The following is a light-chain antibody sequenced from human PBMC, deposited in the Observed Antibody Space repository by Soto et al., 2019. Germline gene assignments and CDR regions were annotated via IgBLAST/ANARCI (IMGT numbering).Light chain of an antibody. CDR1: QSVSSY. Sequence: EIVLTQSPATLPLSPGERATLSCRACQSVSSYLAWYQQKPGQAPSLLIYDASNRATGIPARFSGSGSGTDFTLTISSLEPEDSAVYSCQQRSNWPLTFGGGTKVEIK. V-gene: IGKV3-11*01. CDR3: QQRSNWPLT. CDR2: DAS. J-gene: IGKJ4*01.